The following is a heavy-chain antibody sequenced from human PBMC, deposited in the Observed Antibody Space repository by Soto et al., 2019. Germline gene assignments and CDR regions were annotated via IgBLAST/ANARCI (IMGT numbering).Heavy chain of an antibody. D-gene: IGHD3-3*01. CDR2: ISAYNGNT. CDR3: ARGGGFLEWRWYYYYGMDV. V-gene: IGHV1-18*01. Sequence: QVQLVQSGAEVKKPGASVKVSCKASGYTFTSYGISWVRQAPGQGLEWMGWISAYNGNTNYAQKLQGRVTMTTDTSTSTGYMEVRSLGSGDTAVYYCARGGGFLEWRWYYYYGMDVWGQGTTVTVSS. J-gene: IGHJ6*02. CDR1: GYTFTSYG.